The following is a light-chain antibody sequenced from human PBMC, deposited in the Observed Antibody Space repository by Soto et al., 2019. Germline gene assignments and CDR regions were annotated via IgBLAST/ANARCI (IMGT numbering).Light chain of an antibody. V-gene: IGLV1-51*01. CDR1: SSNIGNNH. Sequence: QSVLTQPPSVSAAPGQKVTVSCSGSSSNIGNNHVSWYQHLPGTARKDLIYDNNKRPSGIPDRFSGSKSATSATLDITGLQTGDEADYYCGSWDRSLRGWVFGGGTKLTVL. J-gene: IGLJ3*02. CDR2: DNN. CDR3: GSWDRSLRGWV.